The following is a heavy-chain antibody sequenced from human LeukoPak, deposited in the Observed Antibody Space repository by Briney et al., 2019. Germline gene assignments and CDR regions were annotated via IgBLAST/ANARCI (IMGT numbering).Heavy chain of an antibody. CDR1: GPTYSIYC. CDR3: ANAGSGGC. J-gene: IGHJ4*02. V-gene: IGHV3-30*18. CDR2: ISYDGSNK. D-gene: IGHD2-15*01. Sequence: PGGSLSLPCAASGPTYSIYCMLWARQAPGKGLEWVAVISYDGSNKYYADSVKGRFTISRDNSKNTLYLQMNSLRADVTAVYYCANAGSGGCWGQGTLVTVSS.